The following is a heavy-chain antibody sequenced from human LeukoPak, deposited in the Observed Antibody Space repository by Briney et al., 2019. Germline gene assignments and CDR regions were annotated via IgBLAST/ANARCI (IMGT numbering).Heavy chain of an antibody. CDR3: ARTLVVAATPVWFDP. CDR2: IYHSGST. CDR1: GGSISSGGYS. D-gene: IGHD2-15*01. J-gene: IGHJ5*02. Sequence: SETLSLTCAVSGGSISSGGYSWRWIRQPPGKGLEWIGYIYHSGSTYYNPSLKSRVTISVDRSKNQFSPKLSSVTAADTAVYYCARTLVVAATPVWFDPWGQGTLVTVSS. V-gene: IGHV4-30-2*01.